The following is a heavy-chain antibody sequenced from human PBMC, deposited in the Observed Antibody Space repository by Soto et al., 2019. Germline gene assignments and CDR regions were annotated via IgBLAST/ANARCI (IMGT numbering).Heavy chain of an antibody. CDR3: TRGQGNH. CDR2: MNPFSGNA. CDR1: GYTFTSYD. J-gene: IGHJ4*02. Sequence: QVQLVQSGAEVKKPGASVRVSCKASGYTFTSYDIYWVRQATRQGLEWMGWMNPFSGNAVYTQKFQDRVTMTRDTSINTAYMEMSGLRSEDTAVYYGTRGQGNHWGQGSLVTVSS. V-gene: IGHV1-8*01.